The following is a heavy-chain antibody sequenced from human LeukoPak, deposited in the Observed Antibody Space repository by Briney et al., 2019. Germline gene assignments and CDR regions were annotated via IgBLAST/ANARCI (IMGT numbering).Heavy chain of an antibody. CDR3: ARDQDAFDI. CDR1: GGSIRSGSYY. J-gene: IGHJ3*02. V-gene: IGHV4-61*02. CDR2: IYTSGST. Sequence: SETLSLTCTVSGGSIRSGSYYWSWIRQPAGKGLEWIGRIYTSGSTDYNPSLKSRVTISVDTSKNQFSLKLSSVTAADTAVYYCARDQDAFDIWGQGTMVTVSS.